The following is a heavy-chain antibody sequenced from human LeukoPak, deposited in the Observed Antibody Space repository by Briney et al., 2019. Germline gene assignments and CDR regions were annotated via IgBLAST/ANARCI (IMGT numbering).Heavy chain of an antibody. CDR2: VSYSEGT. V-gene: IGHV4-59*02. Sequence: SETLSLTCTVSGDSVSGHYWSWIRQTPGKGLEWIGYVSYSEGTNYNPSLKRRVSISLDTSKNQFSLKLSSPAAADPAVYYCARAPMAITTSAFPDAFDFWGQGTMVTVSS. J-gene: IGHJ3*01. CDR1: GDSVSGHY. CDR3: ARAPMAITTSAFPDAFDF. D-gene: IGHD5-12*01.